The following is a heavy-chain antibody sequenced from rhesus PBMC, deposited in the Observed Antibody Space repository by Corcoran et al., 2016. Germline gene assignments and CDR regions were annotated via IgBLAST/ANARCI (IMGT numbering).Heavy chain of an antibody. CDR3: ARRGVQAFDY. J-gene: IGHJ4*01. D-gene: IGHD5-24*01. CDR2: IGGSSCCT. Sequence: QVQLQESGPGLVKPSETLSLTCAVSGYSISSGYGWSWIRKPPGKGLGWIGYIGGSSCCTNYNPSLKSRVTISKDTSKNQFSLKLSSVTAADTAVYYCARRGVQAFDYWGQGVLVTVSS. V-gene: IGHV4-127*01. CDR1: GYSISSGYG.